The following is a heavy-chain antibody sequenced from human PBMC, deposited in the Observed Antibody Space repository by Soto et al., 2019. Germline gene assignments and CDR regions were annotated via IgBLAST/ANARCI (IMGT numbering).Heavy chain of an antibody. CDR1: GYTFTSYG. V-gene: IGHV1-18*01. J-gene: IGHJ5*02. CDR3: ARDSLTRYYDILTGYYKDNWFDP. D-gene: IGHD3-9*01. Sequence: ASVKVSCKASGYTFTSYGISWVRQAPGQGLEWMGWISAYNGNTNYAQKLQGRATMTTDTSTSTAYMELRSLRSDDTAVYYCARDSLTRYYDILTGYYKDNWFDPWGQGTLVTVSS. CDR2: ISAYNGNT.